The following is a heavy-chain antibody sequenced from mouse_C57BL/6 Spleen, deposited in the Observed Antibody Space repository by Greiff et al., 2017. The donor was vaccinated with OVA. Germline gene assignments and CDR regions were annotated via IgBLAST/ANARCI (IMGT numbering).Heavy chain of an antibody. J-gene: IGHJ4*01. CDR1: GFNIKDYY. D-gene: IGHD1-1*01. Sequence: DVKLQESGAELVKPGASVKLSCTASGFNIKDYYMHWVKQRTEQGLEWIGRIDPEDGETKYAPKFQGKATITADTSSNTAYLQLSSLTSEDTAVYYCHYYGSSDYAMDYWGQGTSVTVSS. V-gene: IGHV14-2*01. CDR3: HYYGSSDYAMDY. CDR2: IDPEDGET.